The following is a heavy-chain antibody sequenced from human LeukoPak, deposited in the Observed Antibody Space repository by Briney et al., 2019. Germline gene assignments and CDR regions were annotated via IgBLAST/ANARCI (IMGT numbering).Heavy chain of an antibody. CDR1: GYTFTSYD. CDR3: ARDAPVEGWLQDRTGMFY. Sequence: ASVKVSCKASGYTFTSYDINWVRQATGQGLEWMGWMNPNSGNTGYAQKFQGRVTITRNTSISTAYMELRSLRSDDTAVYYCARDAPVEGWLQDRTGMFYWGQGTLVTVSS. V-gene: IGHV1-8*03. J-gene: IGHJ4*02. D-gene: IGHD5-24*01. CDR2: MNPNSGNT.